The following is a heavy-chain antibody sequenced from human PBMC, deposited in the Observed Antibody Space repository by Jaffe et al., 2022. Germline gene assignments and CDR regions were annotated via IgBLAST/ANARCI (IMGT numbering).Heavy chain of an antibody. D-gene: IGHD5-18*01. CDR2: IYTSGST. CDR1: GGSISSGSYY. J-gene: IGHJ4*02. CDR3: ARDTAMDGGPDYYFDY. V-gene: IGHV4-61*02. Sequence: QVQLQESGPGLVKPSQTLSLTCTVSGGSISSGSYYWSWIRQPAGKGLEWIGRIYTSGSTNYNPSLKSRVTISVDTSKNQFSLKLSSVTAADTAVYYCARDTAMDGGPDYYFDYWGQGTLVTVSS.